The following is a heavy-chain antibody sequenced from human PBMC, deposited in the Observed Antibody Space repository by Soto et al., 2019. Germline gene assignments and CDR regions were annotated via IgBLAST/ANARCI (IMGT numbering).Heavy chain of an antibody. Sequence: DSVKGRFTISRDNSKNTLYLQMNSLRAEDTAVFYCAKDRSNGWDGICYYCMDVCGHGTTVTVSS. J-gene: IGHJ6*02. V-gene: IGHV3-30*02. D-gene: IGHD6-19*01. CDR3: AKDRSNGWDGICYYCMDV.